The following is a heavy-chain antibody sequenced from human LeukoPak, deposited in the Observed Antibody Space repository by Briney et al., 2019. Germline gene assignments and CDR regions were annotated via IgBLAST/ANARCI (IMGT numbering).Heavy chain of an antibody. CDR3: ARAGGIAVAIYYYYYMDV. V-gene: IGHV3-48*04. Sequence: GGSLRLSCAASGFTFSSYSMNWVRQAPGKGLEWVSYISSSGSTIYYADSVKGRFTISRDNAKSSLYLQMNSLRAEDTAVYYCARAGGIAVAIYYYYYMDVWGKGTTVTVSS. CDR2: ISSSGSTI. D-gene: IGHD6-19*01. CDR1: GFTFSSYS. J-gene: IGHJ6*03.